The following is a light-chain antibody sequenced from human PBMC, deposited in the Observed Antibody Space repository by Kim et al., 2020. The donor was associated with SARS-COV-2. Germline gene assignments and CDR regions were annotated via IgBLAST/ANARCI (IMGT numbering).Light chain of an antibody. CDR1: SSNIGAGYD. J-gene: IGLJ1*01. Sequence: QGLTISCTGSSSNIGAGYDVHWYQQLPGTAPKLLIFGNSNRPSGVPDRFSGSKSGTSASLAITGLQAEDEADYYCQSYDSSLSGYVFGTGTKVTVL. V-gene: IGLV1-40*01. CDR2: GNS. CDR3: QSYDSSLSGYV.